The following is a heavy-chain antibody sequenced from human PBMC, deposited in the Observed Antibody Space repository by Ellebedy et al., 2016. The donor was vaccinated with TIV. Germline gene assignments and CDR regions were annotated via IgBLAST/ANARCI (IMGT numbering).Heavy chain of an antibody. V-gene: IGHV5-51*01. CDR3: ACLLDSVGGF. CDR1: GYRFTSYW. CDR2: IYPDDSDT. D-gene: IGHD3-16*01. J-gene: IGHJ4*02. Sequence: TVSCKGSGYRFTSYWVGWVRQLPGKGMEWMGVIYPDDSDTRYSPSFQGQVTISADKSTSTTYLQWRTLRPSDTAFYYSACLLDSVGGFWGQGTLVTVSS.